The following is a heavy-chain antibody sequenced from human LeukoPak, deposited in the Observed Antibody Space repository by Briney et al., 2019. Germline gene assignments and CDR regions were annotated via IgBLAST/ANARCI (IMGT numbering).Heavy chain of an antibody. D-gene: IGHD4-17*01. V-gene: IGHV3-23*01. CDR3: AKVYDYGDYGRQIYDY. CDR1: GFTFSSYA. Sequence: GGSLRLSCAASGFTFSSYAMSWVRQAPGKGLEWVSAISGSGGSTYYADSVKGRFTISRDNSKNTLYLQMNSLRAEDTAVYYCAKVYDYGDYGRQIYDYWGQGTLVTVSS. J-gene: IGHJ4*02. CDR2: ISGSGGST.